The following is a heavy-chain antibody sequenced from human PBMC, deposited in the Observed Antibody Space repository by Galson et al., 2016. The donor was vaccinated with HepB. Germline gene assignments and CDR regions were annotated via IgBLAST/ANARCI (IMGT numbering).Heavy chain of an antibody. Sequence: QSGAEVKKPGESLRISCKTSGYSFISYWVTWVRQMPGKGLEWMVRIDPSDSYIDYSPSFQGHGTISADKSITTAYLQWSSLKASDTAMYYCARLDTTYNYCRLDGWGQGTTVTVSS. D-gene: IGHD5-18*01. CDR3: ARLDTTYNYCRLDG. J-gene: IGHJ6*02. CDR1: GYSFISYW. V-gene: IGHV5-10-1*01. CDR2: IDPSDSYI.